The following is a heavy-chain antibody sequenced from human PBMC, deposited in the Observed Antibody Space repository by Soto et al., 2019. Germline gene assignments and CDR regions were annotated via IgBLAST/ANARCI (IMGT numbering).Heavy chain of an antibody. D-gene: IGHD2-2*01. CDR3: TRIYFDPRTSSTSCYCASEI. CDR2: TYYRSKWYN. J-gene: IGHJ3*02. Sequence: SQTLSLTCAISGDSVSSNSAAWNWIRQSPSRGLEWLGRTYYRSKWYNDYAVSVKSRITINPDTSKNQFSLKLNSVTATDTAVYYCTRIYFDPRTSSTSCYCASEIWGQGTKVSVSS. CDR1: GDSVSSNSAA. V-gene: IGHV6-1*01.